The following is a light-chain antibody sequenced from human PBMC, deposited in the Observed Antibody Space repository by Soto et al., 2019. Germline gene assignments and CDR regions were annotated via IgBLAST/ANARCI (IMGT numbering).Light chain of an antibody. V-gene: IGKV1-5*03. CDR2: KAS. CDR1: QSISSW. J-gene: IGKJ1*01. CDR3: QQYYSYPWT. Sequence: DIQMTQSPSTLSASVGDRVTITCRASQSISSWLAWYQQKPGKAPKLLIYKASSLESGVPSRFSGSGSGTEFTLNISSLQPDDFATYYCQQYYSYPWTFGQGTKVEIK.